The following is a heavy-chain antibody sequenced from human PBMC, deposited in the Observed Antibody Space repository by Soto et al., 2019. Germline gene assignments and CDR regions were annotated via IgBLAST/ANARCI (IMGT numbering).Heavy chain of an antibody. V-gene: IGHV3-30*04. CDR3: AGSSVAGTWGYYFDY. J-gene: IGHJ4*02. Sequence: QVHLVESGGGVVQPGRSLRLSCAASGFIFTTYAMHWVRQAPGKGLEWVAVISYDGKYEYYADSVRGRFTLSRDKSKNTLDVQMDVQRSDGAALHCCAGSSVAGTWGYYFDYWGQGTLVTVSS. CDR1: GFIFTTYA. D-gene: IGHD6-19*01. CDR2: ISYDGKYE.